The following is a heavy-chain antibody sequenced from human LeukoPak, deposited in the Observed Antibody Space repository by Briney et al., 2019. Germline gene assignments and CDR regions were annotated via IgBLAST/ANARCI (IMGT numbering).Heavy chain of an antibody. CDR3: VSPKTNGWFDS. D-gene: IGHD2-8*01. CDR2: IYYSGST. Sequence: KTSETLSLTCTVSGGSISSSSSYWGWIRQPPGKGLEWIGSIYYSGSTYYNPSLKSRVTISVDTSKNQFSLKLRSVTAADTAVYYCVSPKTNGWFDSWGQGSLVTVSS. CDR1: GGSISSSSSY. J-gene: IGHJ5*01. V-gene: IGHV4-39*01.